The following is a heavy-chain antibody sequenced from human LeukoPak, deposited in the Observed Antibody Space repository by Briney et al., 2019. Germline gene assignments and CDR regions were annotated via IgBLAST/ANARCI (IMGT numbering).Heavy chain of an antibody. Sequence: PSETLSLTCTVSGGSMTSGNHFWSWLRQPAGKGLEWMGRILSSGIINYNPSLNSRLTISVDTSKNQFSLKLTSVTAADTAVYYCAREDGSGFDPWGQGTLVTVSS. D-gene: IGHD3-10*01. CDR1: GGSMTSGNHF. CDR3: AREDGSGFDP. V-gene: IGHV4-61*02. J-gene: IGHJ5*02. CDR2: ILSSGII.